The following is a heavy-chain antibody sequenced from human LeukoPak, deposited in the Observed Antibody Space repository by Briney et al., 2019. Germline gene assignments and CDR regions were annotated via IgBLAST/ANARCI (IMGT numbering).Heavy chain of an antibody. CDR1: GFTFSSYS. J-gene: IGHJ4*02. Sequence: QSGGSLRFSCAASGFTFSSYSMNWVRQAPGKGLEWVSYITSSSSPIYYADSVQGRFTISRDNAKNSLFLQMNSLRAEDTAVYYCARSSSGAKDYWGQGTLVTVSS. D-gene: IGHD1-26*01. V-gene: IGHV3-48*01. CDR3: ARSSSGAKDY. CDR2: ITSSSSPI.